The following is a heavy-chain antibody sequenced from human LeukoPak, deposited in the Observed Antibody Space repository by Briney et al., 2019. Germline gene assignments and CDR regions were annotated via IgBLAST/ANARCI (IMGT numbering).Heavy chain of an antibody. D-gene: IGHD2-2*02. Sequence: GGSLRLSCAASGFTFSSYAMSWVRQAPGKGLEWVSAISGSGGSTYYADSVKGRFTISRDNSKNTLYLQMNSLRAEDTAVYYCAKDTPIVVVPAAILGDPGYWGQGTLVTVSS. CDR1: GFTFSSYA. CDR3: AKDTPIVVVPAAILGDPGY. CDR2: ISGSGGST. J-gene: IGHJ4*02. V-gene: IGHV3-23*01.